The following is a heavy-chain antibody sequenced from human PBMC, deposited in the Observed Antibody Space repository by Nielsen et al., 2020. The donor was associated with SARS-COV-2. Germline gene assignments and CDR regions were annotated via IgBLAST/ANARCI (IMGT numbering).Heavy chain of an antibody. CDR1: GFTFSNAW. J-gene: IGHJ6*02. CDR2: ISYDGSNK. V-gene: IGHV3-30*03. CDR3: ASPPTSYYYYGMDV. Sequence: GESLKISCAASGFTFSNAWMSWVRQAPGKGLEWVAVISYDGSNKYYADSVKGRFTISRDNSKNTLYLQMNSLRAEDTAVYYCASPPTSYYYYGMDVWGQGTTVTVSS. D-gene: IGHD3-16*01.